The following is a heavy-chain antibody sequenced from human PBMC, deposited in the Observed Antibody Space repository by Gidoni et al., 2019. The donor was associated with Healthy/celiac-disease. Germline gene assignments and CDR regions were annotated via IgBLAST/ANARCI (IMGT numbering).Heavy chain of an antibody. CDR1: GFTVSSHY. CDR3: ARDRYSSSWLGNYYGMDV. V-gene: IGHV3-66*01. D-gene: IGHD6-13*01. J-gene: IGHJ6*02. Sequence: EVQLVESGGGLVQPGGSLRLSCAASGFTVSSHYLRWVRQAPGKGLGWVSVIYSGGSTYDADSVKGRFTISRDNSKNTLYLQMNSLRAEDTAVYYCARDRYSSSWLGNYYGMDVWGQGTTVTVSS. CDR2: IYSGGST.